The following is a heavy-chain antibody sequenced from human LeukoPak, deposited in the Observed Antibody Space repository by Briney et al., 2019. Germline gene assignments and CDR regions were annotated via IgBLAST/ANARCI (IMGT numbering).Heavy chain of an antibody. CDR2: ISGSGGST. CDR1: GFTFSSYE. Sequence: GGSLRLSCAASGFTFSSYEMNWVRQAPGKGLEWVSAISGSGGSTYYADSVKGRFTISRDNAKNSLYLQMNSLRAEDTAVYYCARSSSRYCSGGSCYSGVLGYFDYWGQGTLVTVSS. D-gene: IGHD2-15*01. V-gene: IGHV3-48*03. J-gene: IGHJ4*02. CDR3: ARSSSRYCSGGSCYSGVLGYFDY.